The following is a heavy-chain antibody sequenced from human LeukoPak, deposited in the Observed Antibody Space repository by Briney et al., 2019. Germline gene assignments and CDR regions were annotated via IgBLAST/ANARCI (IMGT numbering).Heavy chain of an antibody. J-gene: IGHJ3*02. D-gene: IGHD2-2*01. V-gene: IGHV4-31*03. CDR2: IYYSGST. CDR1: GGSISSGGYY. CDR3: ARVVGTRCSSTSCYAGRRHDAFDI. Sequence: SQTLSLTCTVSGGSISSGGYYWSWIRQHPGKGLEWIGYIYYSGSTYYNPSLKSRVTISVDTSKNQFSLKLSSVTAADTAVYYCARVVGTRCSSTSCYAGRRHDAFDIWGQGTMVTVSS.